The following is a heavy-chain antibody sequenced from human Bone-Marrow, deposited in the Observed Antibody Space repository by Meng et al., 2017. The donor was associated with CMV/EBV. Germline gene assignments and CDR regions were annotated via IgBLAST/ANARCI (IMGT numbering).Heavy chain of an antibody. Sequence: GGSLRLSCAASGFTVSSNYMSWVRQAPGKGLEWVSVIYSGGSTYYADSVKGRFTISRDNSKNTLYLQMNSLRAEDTAVYYCARERSSWYAGYYFDYWGQGTRVTGSS. V-gene: IGHV3-53*01. D-gene: IGHD6-13*01. J-gene: IGHJ4*02. CDR2: IYSGGST. CDR1: GFTVSSNY. CDR3: ARERSSWYAGYYFDY.